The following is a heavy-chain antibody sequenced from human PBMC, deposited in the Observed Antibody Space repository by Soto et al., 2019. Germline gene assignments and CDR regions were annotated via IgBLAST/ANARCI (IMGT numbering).Heavy chain of an antibody. CDR2: IYPGDSDT. D-gene: IGHD3-22*01. CDR3: ARSLYYYDSSGYYYYYYGMDV. J-gene: IGHJ6*02. Sequence: GESLKISCKGSGYSFTSYCIGWVRQMPGKGLEWMGIIYPGDSDTRYSPSFQGQVTISADKSISTAYLQWSSLKASDTAMYYCARSLYYYDSSGYYYYYYGMDVWGQGTTVTVSS. CDR1: GYSFTSYC. V-gene: IGHV5-51*01.